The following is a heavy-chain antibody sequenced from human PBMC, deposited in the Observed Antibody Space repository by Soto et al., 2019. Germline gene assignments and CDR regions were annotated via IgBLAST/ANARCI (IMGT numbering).Heavy chain of an antibody. Sequence: ASVKVSCKASGYTFTSYAISWVRQAPGQGLEWMGWVNPNSGGTNYAQKFQGWVTMTRDTSISTAYMELSRLRSDDTAAYYCARGGTSYYDFWSGYYIGHYGMDVWGQGTTVTVSS. CDR1: GYTFTSYA. J-gene: IGHJ6*02. CDR2: VNPNSGGT. CDR3: ARGGTSYYDFWSGYYIGHYGMDV. D-gene: IGHD3-3*01. V-gene: IGHV1-2*04.